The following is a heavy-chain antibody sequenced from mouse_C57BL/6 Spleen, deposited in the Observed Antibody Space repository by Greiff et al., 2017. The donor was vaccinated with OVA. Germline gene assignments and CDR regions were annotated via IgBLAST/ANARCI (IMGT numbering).Heavy chain of an antibody. D-gene: IGHD2-13*01. J-gene: IGHJ2*01. CDR3: GRGERDY. CDR2: IYPGSGST. Sequence: VQLQQSGAELVKPGASVKMSCKASGYTFTSYWITWVKQRPGQGLEWIGDIYPGSGSTNYNEKLKSKATLTVDTSYSTAYMQLSSLTSEDSAVYYCGRGERDYWGQGTTLTVSS. V-gene: IGHV1-55*01. CDR1: GYTFTSYW.